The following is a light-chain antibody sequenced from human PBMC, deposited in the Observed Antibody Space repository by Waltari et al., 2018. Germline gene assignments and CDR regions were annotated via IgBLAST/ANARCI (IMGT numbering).Light chain of an antibody. J-gene: IGKJ1*01. CDR1: QNISNY. V-gene: IGKV1-8*01. Sequence: AIRMTQSPSSFSASTGDRVTITCRASQNISNYLAWYQHKPGKAPNLLIYAASTLQSGVPSRFSGSGSVTDFTLTISWLQSEDFASYYCQQYYSFPLAFGQGTKVEIK. CDR2: AAS. CDR3: QQYYSFPLA.